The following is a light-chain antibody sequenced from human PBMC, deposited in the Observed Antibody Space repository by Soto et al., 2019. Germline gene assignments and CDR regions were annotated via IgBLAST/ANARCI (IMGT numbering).Light chain of an antibody. J-gene: IGKJ2*03. V-gene: IGKV3-15*01. Sequence: TQSPATLSVSLGEEVSLSCRASQRVGPNLAWYQQRPGQAPRLLIHWGSTRANGVPARFRGSGRGTDFTLTISNLQSEDLAVYYCQQYENWPPYSFGQGTRLEIK. CDR3: QQYENWPPYS. CDR1: QRVGPN. CDR2: WGS.